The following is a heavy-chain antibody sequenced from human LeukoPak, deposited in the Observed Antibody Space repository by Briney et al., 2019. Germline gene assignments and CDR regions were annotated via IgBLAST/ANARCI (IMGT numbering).Heavy chain of an antibody. J-gene: IGHJ4*02. V-gene: IGHV1-18*01. D-gene: IGHD3-22*01. Sequence: GPVKVSCKASGYTFTSYGISWVRQAPGQGLEWMGWISAYNGNTNYAQKLQGRVTMTTDTSTSTAYMELRSLRSDDTAVYYCATTSTYYDSSGYYLYWGQGTLVTVSS. CDR1: GYTFTSYG. CDR2: ISAYNGNT. CDR3: ATTSTYYDSSGYYLY.